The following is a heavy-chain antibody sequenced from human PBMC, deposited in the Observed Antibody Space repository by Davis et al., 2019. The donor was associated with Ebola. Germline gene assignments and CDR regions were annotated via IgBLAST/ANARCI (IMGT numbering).Heavy chain of an antibody. V-gene: IGHV1-2*04. D-gene: IGHD2-2*02. J-gene: IGHJ6*03. CDR3: ARSYCSSTSCYRPGSYYMDV. CDR1: GYTFTGYY. Sequence: ASVKVSCKASGYTFTGYYMHWVRQAPGQGLEWMGWINPNSGGTNYAQKFQGWVTMTRDTSISTAYMELSRLRSDDTAVYYCARSYCSSTSCYRPGSYYMDVWGKGTTVTVSS. CDR2: INPNSGGT.